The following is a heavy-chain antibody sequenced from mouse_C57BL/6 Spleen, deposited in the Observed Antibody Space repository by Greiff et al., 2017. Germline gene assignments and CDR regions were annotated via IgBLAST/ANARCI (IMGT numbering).Heavy chain of an antibody. V-gene: IGHV1-26*01. CDR2: INPNNGGT. J-gene: IGHJ2*01. Sequence: EVQLQQSGPELVKPGASVKISCKASGYTFTDYYMNWVKQSHGKSLEWIGDINPNNGGTSYNQKFKGKATLTVYKSSSTAYMELRSLTSEDSAVYYCAREGIYYDYDGYYFDYWGQGTTLTVSS. CDR3: AREGIYYDYDGYYFDY. CDR1: GYTFTDYY. D-gene: IGHD2-4*01.